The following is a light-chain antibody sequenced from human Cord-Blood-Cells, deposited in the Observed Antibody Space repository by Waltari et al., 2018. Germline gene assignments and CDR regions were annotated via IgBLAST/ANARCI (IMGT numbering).Light chain of an antibody. J-gene: IGKJ4*01. CDR1: QDISNY. CDR2: DAS. CDR3: RQYDNLPLT. V-gene: IGKV1-33*01. Sequence: IQQTHPPSSLSASVGARVTITSQASQDISNYLNWYQQKAGKAPTLLVSDASNLETGVPTRFSGSGSETDFTFTISSLQPEDIATYYCRQYDNLPLTFGGGTKVALK.